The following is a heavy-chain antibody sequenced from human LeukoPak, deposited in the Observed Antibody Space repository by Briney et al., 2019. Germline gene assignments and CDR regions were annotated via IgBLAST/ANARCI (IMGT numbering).Heavy chain of an antibody. Sequence: PGGSLRLSCAASGLTFSSYGMHWVRQAPGKGLEWVAFIRYDGSNKYYADSVKGRFTISRDNSKNTLYLQMNSLRAEDTAVYYCAKDGVVRGLGPYYFDSWGQGSLVTVSS. CDR3: AKDGVVRGLGPYYFDS. V-gene: IGHV3-30*02. CDR2: IRYDGSNK. D-gene: IGHD3-10*01. J-gene: IGHJ4*02. CDR1: GLTFSSYG.